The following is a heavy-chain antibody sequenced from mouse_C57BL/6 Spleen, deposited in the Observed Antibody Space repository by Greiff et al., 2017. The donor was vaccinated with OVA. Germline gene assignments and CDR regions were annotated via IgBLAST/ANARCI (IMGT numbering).Heavy chain of an antibody. J-gene: IGHJ2*01. V-gene: IGHV1-50*01. CDR1: GYTFTSYW. Sequence: QVQLQQPGAELVKPGASVKLSCKASGYTFTSYWMQWVKQRPGQGLEWIGEIDPSDSYTNYNQKFKGKATLTVDTSSSTAYMQLSSLTSEDSAVYYCSRGGQLRSIDYWGQGTTLTVSS. CDR2: IDPSDSYT. CDR3: SRGGQLRSIDY. D-gene: IGHD3-2*02.